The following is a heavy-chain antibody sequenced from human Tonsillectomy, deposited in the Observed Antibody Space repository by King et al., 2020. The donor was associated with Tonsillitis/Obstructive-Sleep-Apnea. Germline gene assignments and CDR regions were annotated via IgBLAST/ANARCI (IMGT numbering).Heavy chain of an antibody. CDR2: INHSGST. V-gene: IGHV4-34*01. Sequence: VQLQQWGAGLLKPSETLSLTCAVYGGSFSGYYWSWIRQPPGKGLEWIGEINHSGSTSYNPSLKSRVTISVDTSKNQFSLKLSSVTAADTAVYYCARRSVLVPAALNWFDPWGQGTLVTVSS. D-gene: IGHD2-2*01. CDR1: GGSFSGYY. J-gene: IGHJ5*02. CDR3: ARRSVLVPAALNWFDP.